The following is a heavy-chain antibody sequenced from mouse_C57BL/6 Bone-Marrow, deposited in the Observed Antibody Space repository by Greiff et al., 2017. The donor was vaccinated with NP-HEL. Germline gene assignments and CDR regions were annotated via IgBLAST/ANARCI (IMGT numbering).Heavy chain of an antibody. D-gene: IGHD1-1*01. V-gene: IGHV1-22*01. CDR3: AGDYYGSSTYYFDY. J-gene: IGHJ2*01. CDR1: GYTFTDYN. Sequence: EVQLQQSGPELVKPGASVKMSCKASGYTFTDYNMHWVKQSHGKSLEWIGYINPNNGGTSYNQKFKGKATLTVNKSSSTAYMELRSLTSEESAVYYCAGDYYGSSTYYFDYWGQGTTLTVSS. CDR2: INPNNGGT.